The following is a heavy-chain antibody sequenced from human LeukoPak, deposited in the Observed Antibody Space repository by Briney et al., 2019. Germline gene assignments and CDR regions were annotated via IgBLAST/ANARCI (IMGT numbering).Heavy chain of an antibody. CDR3: ARGGDAIIFDY. Sequence: GGSLRLSCAASEFIFSRYTMSWVRQAPGKGLEWVSAVTGRGGTTYYADSVKGRFTISRDNSKNTVYLQMNSLRAEDTAVYYCARGGDAIIFDYWGQGTLVTVSS. J-gene: IGHJ4*02. CDR1: EFIFSRYT. D-gene: IGHD2-21*02. CDR2: VTGRGGTT. V-gene: IGHV3-23*01.